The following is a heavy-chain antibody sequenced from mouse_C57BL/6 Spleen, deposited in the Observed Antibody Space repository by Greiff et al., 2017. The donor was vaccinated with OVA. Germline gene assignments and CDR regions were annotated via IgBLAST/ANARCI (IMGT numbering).Heavy chain of an antibody. J-gene: IGHJ3*01. CDR3: ARAEDYYDYDVGFAY. CDR2: IYPGSGNT. Sequence: QVQLKESGPELVKPGASVKISCKASGYTFTDYYINWVKQRPGQGLEWIGWIYPGSGNTKYNEKFKGKATLTVDTSSSTAYMQLSSLTSEDSAVYFCARAEDYYDYDVGFAYWGQGTLVTVSA. V-gene: IGHV1-84*01. D-gene: IGHD2-4*01. CDR1: GYTFTDYY.